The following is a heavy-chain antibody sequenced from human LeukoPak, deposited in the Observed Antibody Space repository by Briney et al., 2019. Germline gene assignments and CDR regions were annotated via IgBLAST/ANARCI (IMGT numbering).Heavy chain of an antibody. CDR3: ARGRSGTAIPRAGRYFDL. D-gene: IGHD5-18*01. CDR1: GGSFSGYY. CDR2: INHSGST. J-gene: IGHJ2*01. V-gene: IGHV4-34*01. Sequence: SETLSLTCAVYGGSFSGYYWSWIRQPPGKGLEWIGEINHSGSTNYNPSLKSRVTISVDTSKNQFSLKLSSVTAADTAVYYCARGRSGTAIPRAGRYFDLWGRGTLVTVSS.